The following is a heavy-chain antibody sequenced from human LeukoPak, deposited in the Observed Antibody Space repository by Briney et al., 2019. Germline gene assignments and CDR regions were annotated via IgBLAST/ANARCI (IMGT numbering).Heavy chain of an antibody. Sequence: SGGSLRLSCGASGFTFSNYGMLWVRQAPGKGLEWVAFIRYDGNNKLYADSMKGRFTISRDDAKNSLFLQMNSLRAEDTATYYCARGEFGDYYYFYMDVWGKGTTVTVSS. V-gene: IGHV3-30*02. CDR1: GFTFSNYG. CDR2: IRYDGNNK. J-gene: IGHJ6*03. D-gene: IGHD2/OR15-2a*01. CDR3: ARGEFGDYYYFYMDV.